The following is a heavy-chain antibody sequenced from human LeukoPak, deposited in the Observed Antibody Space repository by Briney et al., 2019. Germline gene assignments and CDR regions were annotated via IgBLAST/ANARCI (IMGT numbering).Heavy chain of an antibody. Sequence: PGGSLRLSCAASGFTFSSYGMHWVRQAPGEGLEWVAFILYEGSNKYYAHSVKGRFTISRDNSKNTLYPEMNSLRAQGPAVYYCAKDQRIGGATYFDYWGQGTLVTVSS. J-gene: IGHJ4*02. D-gene: IGHD1-26*01. CDR2: ILYEGSNK. CDR1: GFTFSSYG. V-gene: IGHV3-30*02. CDR3: AKDQRIGGATYFDY.